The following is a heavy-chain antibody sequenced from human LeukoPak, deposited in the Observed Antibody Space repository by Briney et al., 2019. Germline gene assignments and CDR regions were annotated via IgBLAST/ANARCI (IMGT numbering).Heavy chain of an antibody. CDR2: IKRDGSSP. CDR3: TRGGVDY. Sequence: GGSLRLSCAASGFTFSSYWMRWIRHAPGKGLVWVSRIKRDGSSPAYADSVKGRFTISRDNAKNTLYLQMNSLRAEDTAVYYCTRGGVDYWGQGTLVTVSS. J-gene: IGHJ4*02. D-gene: IGHD3-16*01. V-gene: IGHV3-74*01. CDR1: GFTFSSYW.